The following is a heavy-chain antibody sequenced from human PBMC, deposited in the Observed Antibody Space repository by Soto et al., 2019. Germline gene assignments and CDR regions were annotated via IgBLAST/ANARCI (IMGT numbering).Heavy chain of an antibody. J-gene: IGHJ5*02. CDR2: ISYSGST. D-gene: IGHD3-10*01. Sequence: SETLSLTCTVSGGSISGYYWSWIRQPPGKGLEWIGYISYSGSTNYNPSLKSRVTISVDTSKNQFSLKLSSVTAADTAVYYCVRGGASSKWLDPWGQGTLVTVSS. CDR3: VRGGASSKWLDP. V-gene: IGHV4-59*01. CDR1: GGSISGYY.